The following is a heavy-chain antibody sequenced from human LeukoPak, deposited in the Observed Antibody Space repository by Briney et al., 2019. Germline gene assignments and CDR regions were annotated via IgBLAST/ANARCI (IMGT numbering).Heavy chain of an antibody. CDR2: INPNSGGT. J-gene: IGHJ4*02. V-gene: IGHV1-2*02. CDR1: GGTFSSYA. D-gene: IGHD3-9*01. CDR3: ARAITIFGGFLGY. Sequence: VSVKVSCKASGGTFSSYAISWVRQAPGQGLEWMGWINPNSGGTNYAQRFQGRVTMTRDTSISTAYMELSRLRSDDTAVYYCARAITIFGGFLGYWGQGTLVTVSS.